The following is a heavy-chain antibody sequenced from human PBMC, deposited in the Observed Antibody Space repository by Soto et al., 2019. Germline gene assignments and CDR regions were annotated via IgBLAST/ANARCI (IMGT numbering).Heavy chain of an antibody. Sequence: QVLLMQSGAEVKKPGSSVNVSCTSSGGPFSSYGISWVRQVPGQGLEWLGGIIPLFGTPSYARKFQDRLTISADESTTTAAMELRSLTPDATVMFFFAIDGRIQMADFDFWGQGTLVTVSS. V-gene: IGHV1-69*01. J-gene: IGHJ4*02. CDR2: IIPLFGTP. CDR3: AIDGRIQMADFDF. CDR1: GGPFSSYG. D-gene: IGHD5-18*01.